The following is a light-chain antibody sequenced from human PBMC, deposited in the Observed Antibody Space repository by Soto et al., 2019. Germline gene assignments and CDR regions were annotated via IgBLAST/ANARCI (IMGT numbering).Light chain of an antibody. Sequence: EIVMTQSPATLSVSPGERVTLSCRASQSVSSNLAWYQQKPGQAPRLLIYGASTRATGIPGRFSGSGSGTEFTLTISSLQSEDFAVYYCQQYNNWPLTFGQGTKVEIK. CDR1: QSVSSN. J-gene: IGKJ1*01. V-gene: IGKV3-15*01. CDR2: GAS. CDR3: QQYNNWPLT.